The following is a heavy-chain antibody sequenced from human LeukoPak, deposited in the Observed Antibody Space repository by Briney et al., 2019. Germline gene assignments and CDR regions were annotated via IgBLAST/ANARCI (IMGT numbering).Heavy chain of an antibody. Sequence: ASVKVSCKASGYTFTNYGINWVRQAPGQGLEWMGWISGYNGHSDYAQSFQGRVTMTTDTSTSTAFMELRGLRSDDTAFYYCARDYYDVLTGYPLNSFAHWGQGTLVTVSS. D-gene: IGHD3-9*01. V-gene: IGHV1-18*04. J-gene: IGHJ5*02. CDR2: ISGYNGHS. CDR1: GYTFTNYG. CDR3: ARDYYDVLTGYPLNSFAH.